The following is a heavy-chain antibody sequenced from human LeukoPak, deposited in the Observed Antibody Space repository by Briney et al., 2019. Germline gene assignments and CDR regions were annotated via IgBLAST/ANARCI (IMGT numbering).Heavy chain of an antibody. CDR2: ISRSGRDI. J-gene: IGHJ6*02. V-gene: IGHV3-21*01. CDR3: ARVIISTKYYSGSDV. CDR1: GFTFGTYA. Sequence: PGGSLRLSCAASGFTFGTYAMNWVRQAPGKGLEWVSSISRSGRDIYYADSVRGRFTISRDNARDSLYLQMNSLRPADTAVYYCARVIISTKYYSGSDVWGQGTTVTVSS. D-gene: IGHD2/OR15-2a*01.